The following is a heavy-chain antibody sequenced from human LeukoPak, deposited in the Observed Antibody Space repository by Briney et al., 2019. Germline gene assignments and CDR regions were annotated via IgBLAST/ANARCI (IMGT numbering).Heavy chain of an antibody. V-gene: IGHV4-59*01. CDR3: ARDRGSSGWTGYFDS. CDR2: IYYSGST. D-gene: IGHD6-19*01. CDR1: GGSISTYY. J-gene: IGHJ4*02. Sequence: SETLSLTCSVSGGSISTYYWSWIRQPPGKGLGWGGYIYYSGSTNYNPSLKSRVTISVDTPKNQFSLKLSSVTAADTAVYYCARDRGSSGWTGYFDSWGRGTLVTVSS.